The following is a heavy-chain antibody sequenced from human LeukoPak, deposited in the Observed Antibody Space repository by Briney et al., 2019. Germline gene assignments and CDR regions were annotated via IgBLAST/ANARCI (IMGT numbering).Heavy chain of an antibody. CDR2: ITGSGGTT. J-gene: IGHJ4*02. CDR1: GFTFSNYA. D-gene: IGHD6-19*01. V-gene: IGHV3-23*01. CDR3: ATAGGSSGSYPLIY. Sequence: GGPLRLSCAASGFTFSNYAMNWVRQAPGKGLERVSVITGSGGTTFYADSVKGRFTISRDNSKNTVFLQMNSLRVEDTAVCYCATAGGSSGSYPLIYWGQGVLVTVSS.